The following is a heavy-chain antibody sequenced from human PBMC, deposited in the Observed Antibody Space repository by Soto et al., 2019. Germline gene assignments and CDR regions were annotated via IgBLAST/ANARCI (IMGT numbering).Heavy chain of an antibody. V-gene: IGHV3-23*01. J-gene: IGHJ3*02. D-gene: IGHD6-19*01. CDR1: GFTFSSYA. Sequence: EVQLLESGGGLVQPGGSLRLSCAASGFTFSSYAMSWVRQAPGKGLEWVSAISGSGGSTYYADSVKGRFTISRDNSKNTLYLQMNSLRAEDTAVYYCAKLSGYSSCWYEDAFDIWGQGTMVTVSS. CDR2: ISGSGGST. CDR3: AKLSGYSSCWYEDAFDI.